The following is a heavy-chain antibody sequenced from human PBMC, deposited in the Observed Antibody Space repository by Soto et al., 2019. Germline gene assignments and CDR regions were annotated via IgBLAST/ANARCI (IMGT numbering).Heavy chain of an antibody. D-gene: IGHD2-2*01. CDR2: MSGTGDTT. Sequence: PGGSLRLSCAASGFTFTKFAMNWVRQAPGKGLEWVSVMSGTGDTTYNADSVKGRFTISRDNSMNTAFLQMNSLRAEDTALYYCAKGYCSSTSCSFDYWGQGTLVTVSS. CDR1: GFTFTKFA. J-gene: IGHJ4*02. CDR3: AKGYCSSTSCSFDY. V-gene: IGHV3-23*01.